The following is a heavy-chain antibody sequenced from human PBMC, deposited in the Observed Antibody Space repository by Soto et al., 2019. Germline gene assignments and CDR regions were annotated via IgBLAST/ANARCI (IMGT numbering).Heavy chain of an antibody. J-gene: IGHJ4*02. CDR2: IYYSGST. D-gene: IGHD4-17*01. Sequence: QLQLQESGPGLVKPSETLSLTCTVSGGSISSSSYYWGWIRQPSGKGLEWIGSIYYSGSTYYNPSLKSRVNISVDTSKNQFSLKLSSVTAADTAVYYYASSYGDYVSYWGQGTLVTVSS. V-gene: IGHV4-39*01. CDR3: ASSYGDYVSY. CDR1: GGSISSSSYY.